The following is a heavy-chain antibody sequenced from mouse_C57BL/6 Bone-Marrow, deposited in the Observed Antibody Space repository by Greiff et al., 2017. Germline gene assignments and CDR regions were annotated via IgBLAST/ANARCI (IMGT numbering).Heavy chain of an antibody. Sequence: DVQLQESGAELVKPGASVKLSCTASGFNIKDYYMHWVKQRTEQGLAWIGRIDPEDGETKYAPKFQGKATITADTSSNTAYLQLSSLTSEDTAVYYCATPNYGSSYGYWYFDVWGTGTTVTVSS. CDR3: ATPNYGSSYGYWYFDV. D-gene: IGHD1-1*01. V-gene: IGHV14-2*01. CDR1: GFNIKDYY. CDR2: IDPEDGET. J-gene: IGHJ1*03.